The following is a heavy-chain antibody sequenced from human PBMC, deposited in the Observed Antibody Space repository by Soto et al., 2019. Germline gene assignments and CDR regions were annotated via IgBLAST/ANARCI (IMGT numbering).Heavy chain of an antibody. CDR2: ISYDGGLQ. J-gene: IGHJ4*02. D-gene: IGHD5-18*01. CDR1: GFTFSSYG. CDR3: VSDRGYGHASVPYS. Sequence: QAQLVESGGGVVQPGRSLRLSCAASGFTFSSYGMHWVRQAPGTGLEWVAVISYDGGLQNYADSVKGRFTISRDNSKNMVLLQMNSLRAEETAVYYCVSDRGYGHASVPYSWGQGTLVSVSS. V-gene: IGHV3-30*03.